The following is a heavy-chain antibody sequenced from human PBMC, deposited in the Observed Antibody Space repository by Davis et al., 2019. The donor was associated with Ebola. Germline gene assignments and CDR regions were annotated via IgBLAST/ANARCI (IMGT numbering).Heavy chain of an antibody. J-gene: IGHJ4*02. Sequence: PETLSLTCAVYGGSFSGYYWSWIRQPPGKGLEWIGEINHSGSTNYNPSLKSRVTISVDTSKNQFSLKLSSVTAADTAVYYCARGYYSSGWYSIWGQGTLVTVSS. D-gene: IGHD6-19*01. CDR3: ARGYYSSGWYSI. CDR2: INHSGST. V-gene: IGHV4-34*01. CDR1: GGSFSGYY.